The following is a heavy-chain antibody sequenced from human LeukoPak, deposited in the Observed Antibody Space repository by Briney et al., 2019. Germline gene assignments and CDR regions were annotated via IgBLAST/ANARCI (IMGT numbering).Heavy chain of an antibody. CDR1: GYTFTSYD. CDR2: MNPNSGNT. D-gene: IGHD3-22*01. V-gene: IGHV1-8*01. CDR3: ARSYSYDSSGYYFYDAFDI. Sequence: ASVKVSCKASGYTFTSYDINWVRQATGQGLEWMGWMNPNSGNTGYAQKFQGRVTMTRNTSISTAYMELSSLRSEDTAVYYCARSYSYDSSGYYFYDAFDIWGQGTMVTVSS. J-gene: IGHJ3*02.